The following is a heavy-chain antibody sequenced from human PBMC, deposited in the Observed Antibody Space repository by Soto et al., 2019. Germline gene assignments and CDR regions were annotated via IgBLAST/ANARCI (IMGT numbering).Heavy chain of an antibody. CDR2: ISSSSSYI. CDR1: GFTFSSYS. J-gene: IGHJ4*02. CDR3: ARDNGRAAAGTSWRGY. D-gene: IGHD6-13*01. Sequence: EVQLVESGGGLVKPGGSLRLSCAASGFTFSSYSMNWVRQAPGKGLEWVSSISSSSSYIYYADSVKGRFTIPRDNAKNAPDQQMNSLRDEDTAVYYCARDNGRAAAGTSWRGYWGQGTLVTV. V-gene: IGHV3-21*01.